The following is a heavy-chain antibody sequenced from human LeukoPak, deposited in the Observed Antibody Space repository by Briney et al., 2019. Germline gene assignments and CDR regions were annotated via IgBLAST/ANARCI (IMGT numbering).Heavy chain of an antibody. CDR2: IKEDGSEK. V-gene: IGHV3-7*03. D-gene: IGHD5-18*01. CDR1: GFTFSNYW. Sequence: GGSLRLSCVASGFTFSNYWMTWVRQAPGKGLEWVANIKEDGSEKYSVDSVKGRFTISRDNSKNTLYLQMNSLRAEDTAVYYCASSIQLWSLGAFDIWGQGTMVTVSS. J-gene: IGHJ3*02. CDR3: ASSIQLWSLGAFDI.